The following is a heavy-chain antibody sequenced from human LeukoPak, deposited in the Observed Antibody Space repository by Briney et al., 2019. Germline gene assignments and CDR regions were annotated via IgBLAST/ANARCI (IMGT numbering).Heavy chain of an antibody. D-gene: IGHD6-19*01. CDR1: GYTFTSYG. CDR3: ARVGAGVSGWLNILGDAFDI. V-gene: IGHV1-18*01. J-gene: IGHJ3*02. Sequence: ASVKVSCKASGYTFTSYGISWVRQAPGQGLEWMGWISAYNGNTNYAQKLQGRVTMTTDTCTSTAYMELRSLRSDDTAVYYCARVGAGVSGWLNILGDAFDIWGQGTMVTVSS. CDR2: ISAYNGNT.